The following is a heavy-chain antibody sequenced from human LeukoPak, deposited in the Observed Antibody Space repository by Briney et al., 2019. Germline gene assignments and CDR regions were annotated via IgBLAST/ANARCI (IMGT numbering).Heavy chain of an antibody. J-gene: IGHJ3*02. Sequence: ASVKVSCKASGYTFTGYYIHWVRQAPGQGLEWMGRINPNNGGTNYAQKFQGRVTMTRDMSMSTAYMELSRLRSDDTAVYYCAGEDNSSGYRPFDIWGQGTMVTVPS. D-gene: IGHD3-22*01. CDR1: GYTFTGYY. CDR2: INPNNGGT. CDR3: AGEDNSSGYRPFDI. V-gene: IGHV1-2*06.